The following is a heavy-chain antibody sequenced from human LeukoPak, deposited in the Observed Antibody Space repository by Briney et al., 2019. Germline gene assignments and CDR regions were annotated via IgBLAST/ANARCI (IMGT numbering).Heavy chain of an antibody. CDR2: ISGYGDTT. CDR1: GFTFEDYA. CDR3: AKDFAGRGYSSGFLFAS. Sequence: GGSLRLSCAASGFTFEDYAMHWVRQGPGKGLEWVALISGYGDTTYYADSVKGRFTVSRDNTKTSLYLQMHSLRTEDTALYYCAKDFAGRGYSSGFLFASWGQGTLVTVSS. J-gene: IGHJ5*01. V-gene: IGHV3-43*02. D-gene: IGHD6-25*01.